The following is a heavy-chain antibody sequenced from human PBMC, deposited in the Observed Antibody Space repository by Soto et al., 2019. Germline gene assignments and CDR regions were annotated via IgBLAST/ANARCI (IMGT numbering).Heavy chain of an antibody. CDR2: ISGSGGST. D-gene: IGHD2-15*01. Sequence: GGSLRLSCAASGFTFSSYAMSWVRQAPGKGLEWVSAISGSGGSTYYADSVKGRFTISRDNSKNTLYLQMNSLRAEDTAVYYCAKGRVGYCSGGSCVNDAFDIWGQGTMVTVS. J-gene: IGHJ3*02. CDR1: GFTFSSYA. CDR3: AKGRVGYCSGGSCVNDAFDI. V-gene: IGHV3-23*01.